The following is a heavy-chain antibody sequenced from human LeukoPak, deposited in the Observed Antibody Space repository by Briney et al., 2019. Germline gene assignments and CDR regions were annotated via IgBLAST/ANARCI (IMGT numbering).Heavy chain of an antibody. J-gene: IGHJ4*02. V-gene: IGHV3-23*01. CDR1: GFTFSTDA. CDR2: ISASGGST. Sequence: GGSLRLSCAASGFTFSTDAMSWVRQAPGKGLEWVSGISASGGSTFYADSVKGRFTVSRDNSKNTLYLQMNSLRAEDTAVYYWSKDRITDFDYWGQGTQVTVSS. CDR3: SKDRITDFDY.